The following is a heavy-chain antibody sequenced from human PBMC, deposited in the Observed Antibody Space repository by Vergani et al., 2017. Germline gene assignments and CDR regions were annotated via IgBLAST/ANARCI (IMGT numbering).Heavy chain of an antibody. V-gene: IGHV4-31*03. D-gene: IGHD3-3*01. CDR3: ARGRVTIFGVVISRNDAFDI. CDR1: CGSISSGGYY. CDR2: IHYSGST. J-gene: IGHJ3*02. Sequence: QVQLQESGPGLVKPSQTLSLTCTVSCGSISSGGYYWSWLRQPPGKGLEWIGYIHYSGSTYYNPSLKSRVTISVDTSKNQFSLKRSSVTAAGTAVDYCARGRVTIFGVVISRNDAFDIWGQGTMVTVSS.